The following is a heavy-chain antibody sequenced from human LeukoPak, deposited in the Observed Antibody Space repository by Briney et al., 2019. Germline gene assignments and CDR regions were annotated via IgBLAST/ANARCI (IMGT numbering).Heavy chain of an antibody. D-gene: IGHD5-24*01. CDR2: ISGSGSGGST. CDR3: AKSGYNRFDY. J-gene: IGHJ4*02. CDR1: GFTFSSSA. Sequence: GGSLRLSCAASGFTFSSSAMSWVRQAPGKGLEWVSNISGSGSGGSTYYADSVKGRFTISRDNSKNALYLQMNSLRAEDTAVYYCAKSGYNRFDYWGQGTLVTVSS. V-gene: IGHV3-23*01.